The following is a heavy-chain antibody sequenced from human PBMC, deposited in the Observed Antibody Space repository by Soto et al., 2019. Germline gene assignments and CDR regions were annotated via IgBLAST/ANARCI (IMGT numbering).Heavy chain of an antibody. CDR1: GGSISSGGYY. J-gene: IGHJ1*01. Sequence: QVQLQESGPGLVKPSQTLSLTCTVSGGSISSGGYYWGWIRQHPGKGLEWIGYIYYRGSTYYNPSLKSRVTISGDTSKTKFSLKLSSVTAADTAVYYCARVLARADWGATIFACRPEYFQHWGQGTLVTVSS. D-gene: IGHD3-3*01. V-gene: IGHV4-31*03. CDR3: ARVLARADWGATIFACRPEYFQH. CDR2: IYYRGST.